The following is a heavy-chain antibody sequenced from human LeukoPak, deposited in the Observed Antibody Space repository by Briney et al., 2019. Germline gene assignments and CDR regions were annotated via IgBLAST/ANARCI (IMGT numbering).Heavy chain of an antibody. CDR3: ARGHVFGYYYGMDV. J-gene: IGHJ6*01. CDR2: MNPNSGNT. Sequence: GASVKVSCKASGYTFTSYDINWVRQATGQGLEWMGWMNPNSGNTGYAQKFQGRVTMTRNTSIGKAYMELSSLRSEDTAVYYCARGHVFGYYYGMDVWGQGTTVTVSS. CDR1: GYTFTSYD. D-gene: IGHD3-3*01. V-gene: IGHV1-8*01.